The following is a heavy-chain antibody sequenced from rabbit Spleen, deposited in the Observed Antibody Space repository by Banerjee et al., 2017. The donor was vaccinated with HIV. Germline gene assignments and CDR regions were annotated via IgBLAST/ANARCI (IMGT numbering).Heavy chain of an antibody. V-gene: IGHV1S7*01. CDR2: IDPVFGAA. CDR3: ARDANYYDSCWGGWAFDL. J-gene: IGHJ4*01. Sequence: QLKESGGGLVQPGGYLKLSCNASGFDFRVYYVSWVRQAPGRGLEWIGYIDPVFGAAYSASWVNGLFTLSSHNARNMLYLQLNSLAAAYTATYFCARDANYYDSCWGGWAFDLWGPATLFTVS. CDR1: GFDFRVYY. D-gene: IGHD4-1*01.